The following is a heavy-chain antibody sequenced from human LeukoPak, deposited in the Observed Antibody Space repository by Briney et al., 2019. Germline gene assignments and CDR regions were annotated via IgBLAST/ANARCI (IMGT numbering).Heavy chain of an antibody. CDR1: GYTFTSYG. CDR3: ARDKLGGGWYYSYNGMDV. V-gene: IGHV1-18*01. J-gene: IGHJ6*02. CDR2: ISAYNGNT. D-gene: IGHD6-19*01. Sequence: ASVKVSCTASGYTFTSYGISWVRQAPGQGLEWMGWISAYNGNTNYAQKLQGRVTMTTDTSTSTAYMELRSLRSDDTAVYYCARDKLGGGWYYSYNGMDVGGQGPTATASS.